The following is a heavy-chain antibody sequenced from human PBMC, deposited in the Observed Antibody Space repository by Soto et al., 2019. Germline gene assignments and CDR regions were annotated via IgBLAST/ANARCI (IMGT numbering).Heavy chain of an antibody. CDR3: ARATYVESSSFDY. J-gene: IGHJ4*02. CDR1: GFTFSSYC. D-gene: IGHD6-6*01. CDR2: INQDGSEK. V-gene: IGHV3-7*05. Sequence: GGSLRLSCAASGFTFSSYCMSWVRQAPGKGLEWVANINQDGSEKYYVDSVKGRFTISRDNAKNSLYLQMNSLRAEDTALYYCARATYVESSSFDYWGQGTLVTVSS.